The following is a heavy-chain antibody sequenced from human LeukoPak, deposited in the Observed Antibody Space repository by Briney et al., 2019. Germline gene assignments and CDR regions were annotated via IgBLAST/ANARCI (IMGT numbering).Heavy chain of an antibody. D-gene: IGHD6-6*01. Sequence: NPSETLSLTCAVSGYSISSGYYWGWIRQPPGKGLEWIGSRYYTGSTHYNPSLKSRVTISLDTSKNQFSLKLSSVTAADTAVYYCARDGIAARPDYWGQGTLVTVSS. J-gene: IGHJ4*02. CDR2: RYYTGST. CDR3: ARDGIAARPDY. CDR1: GYSISSGYY. V-gene: IGHV4-38-2*02.